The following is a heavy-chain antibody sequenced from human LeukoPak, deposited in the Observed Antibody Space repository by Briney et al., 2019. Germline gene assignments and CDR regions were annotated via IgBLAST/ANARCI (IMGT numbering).Heavy chain of an antibody. D-gene: IGHD3-3*01. CDR1: GGSFSGYY. CDR2: INHSGST. V-gene: IGHV4-34*01. Sequence: SETLSLTCAVYGGSFSGYYWSWIRQPPGKGLEWIGEINHSGSTNYNPSLKSRVTISVDTSKNQFSLKLSSVTAADTAVYYCARGEVWSGYYTRFGYWGQGTLVTVSS. CDR3: ARGEVWSGYYTRFGY. J-gene: IGHJ4*02.